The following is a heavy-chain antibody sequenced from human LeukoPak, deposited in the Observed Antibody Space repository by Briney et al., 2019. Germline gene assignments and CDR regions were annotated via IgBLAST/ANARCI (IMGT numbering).Heavy chain of an antibody. V-gene: IGHV4-4*07. J-gene: IGHJ4*02. CDR3: ARGTPSYFDY. CDR1: DGSISSYY. CDR2: IYTSGST. Sequence: SETLSLTCTVSDGSISSYYCSWIRQPAGKGLEWVGRIYTSGSTNYNPSLKSRVTMSVDTSKNQFSLKLSSVTAADTAVYYCARGTPSYFDYWGQGTLVTVSS.